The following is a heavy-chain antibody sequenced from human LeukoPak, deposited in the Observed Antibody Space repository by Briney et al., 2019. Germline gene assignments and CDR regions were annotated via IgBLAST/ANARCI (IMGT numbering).Heavy chain of an antibody. CDR2: MNSDGTTT. J-gene: IGHJ4*02. CDR1: GFAFSSSW. CDR3: VPATGNN. D-gene: IGHD1/OR15-1a*01. Sequence: GGSLRLSCAGSGFAFSSSWMHWVRQAPGKGLVWVSRMNSDGTTTNYADSVKGRFTISRDNSKNTLHLQMNSLRAEDTAVYYCVPATGNNWGQGTLVTVSS. V-gene: IGHV3-74*01.